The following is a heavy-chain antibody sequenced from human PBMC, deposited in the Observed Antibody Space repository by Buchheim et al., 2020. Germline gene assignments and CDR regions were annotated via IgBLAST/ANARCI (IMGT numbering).Heavy chain of an antibody. CDR3: ARAYGMDV. CDR2: IYYSGST. CDR1: GGSISSYY. Sequence: QVQLQESGPGLVKPSETLSLTCTVSGGSISSYYWSWIRQPPGKGLEWIGYIYYSGSTNYNPSLKSRVTISLHTPNNQFSLKLSSVAAADTAVYYCARAYGMDVWGQGTT. J-gene: IGHJ6*02. V-gene: IGHV4-59*01.